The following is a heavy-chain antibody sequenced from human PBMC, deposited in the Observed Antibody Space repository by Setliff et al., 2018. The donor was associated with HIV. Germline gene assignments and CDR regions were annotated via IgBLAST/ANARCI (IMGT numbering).Heavy chain of an antibody. J-gene: IGHJ2*01. V-gene: IGHV3-15*01. D-gene: IGHD3-9*01. Sequence: GGSLRLSCAASGFTFSNAWMSWVRQAPGKGLEWVGRIKSKTDGGTTDYAAPVKGRFTISRDDSKNTLYLQMNSLKIEDTAVYYCVGHYYDPLTGYYVWFFDVWGRGTLVTVSS. CDR2: IKSKTDGGTT. CDR3: VGHYYDPLTGYYVWFFDV. CDR1: GFTFSNAW.